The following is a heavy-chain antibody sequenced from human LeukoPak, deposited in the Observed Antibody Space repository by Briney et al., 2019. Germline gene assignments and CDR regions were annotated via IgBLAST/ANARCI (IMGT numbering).Heavy chain of an antibody. CDR1: GFTLSDYG. J-gene: IGHJ4*02. D-gene: IGHD3-10*01. V-gene: IGHV3-30*03. CDR3: ARARDYYGSGSHPDY. CDR2: ISYDGSSK. Sequence: GRSLRLSCAASGFTLSDYGMHWVRQAPGKGLEWVAVISYDGSSKYYADSMKGRFTISRDKSKNTLYLLVDTLRVEDTAVYYCARARDYYGSGSHPDYWGQGTLVTVSS.